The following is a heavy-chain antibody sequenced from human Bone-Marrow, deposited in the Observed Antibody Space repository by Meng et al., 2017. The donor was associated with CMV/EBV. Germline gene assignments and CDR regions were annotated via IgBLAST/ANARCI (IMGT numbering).Heavy chain of an antibody. Sequence: SETLSLTCAVSGGSISSSNWWSWVRQPPGKGLEWIGEIYHSGSTNYNPSLKSRVTISVDKSKNQFSLKLSSVTAADTAVYYCARDSSDILTGSFDYWAQGTLVTVSS. CDR2: IYHSGST. CDR1: GGSISSSNW. J-gene: IGHJ4*02. V-gene: IGHV4-4*02. CDR3: ARDSSDILTGSFDY. D-gene: IGHD3-9*01.